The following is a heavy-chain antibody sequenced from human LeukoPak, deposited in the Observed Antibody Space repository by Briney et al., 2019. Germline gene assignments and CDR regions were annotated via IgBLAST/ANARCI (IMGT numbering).Heavy chain of an antibody. CDR1: GGSISSHY. V-gene: IGHV4-59*11. CDR2: IYYSGGT. Sequence: NPSETLSLTCTVSGGSISSHYWSWIRQPPGKGLEWIGYIYYSGGTNYNPSLKSRVTISVDTSKNQFSLKLSSVTAADTAVYYCARGRYFDYWGQGTLVTVSS. J-gene: IGHJ4*02. CDR3: ARGRYFDY.